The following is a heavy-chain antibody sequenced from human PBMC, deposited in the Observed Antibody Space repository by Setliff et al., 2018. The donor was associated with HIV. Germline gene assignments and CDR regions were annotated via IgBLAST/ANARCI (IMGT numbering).Heavy chain of an antibody. CDR2: IWYDGSDT. V-gene: IGHV3-33*06. D-gene: IGHD6-13*01. CDR3: AKDLHSSSWYLHSPWYFDL. Sequence: GGSLRLSCAASGFTFSSYGMHWVRQAPGKGLEWVAVIWYDGSDTYYADSVKGRFTISRDNSKNTLYLQMNSLRAEDTAVYYCAKDLHSSSWYLHSPWYFDLWGRGTLVTVSS. J-gene: IGHJ2*01. CDR1: GFTFSSYG.